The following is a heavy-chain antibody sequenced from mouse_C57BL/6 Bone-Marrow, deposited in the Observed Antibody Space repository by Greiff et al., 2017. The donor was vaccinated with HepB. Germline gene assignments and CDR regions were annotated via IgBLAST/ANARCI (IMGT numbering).Heavy chain of an antibody. CDR3: ARGGDDGYYADY. CDR2: IHPNSGST. CDR1: GYTFTSYW. J-gene: IGHJ2*01. Sequence: QVQLQQPGAELVKPGASVKLSCKASGYTFTSYWMHWVKQRPGQGLEWIGMIHPNSGSTNYNEKFKSKATLTVDKSSSTAYMQLSSLTSEDSAVYYCARGGDDGYYADYWGQGTTLTVSS. V-gene: IGHV1-64*01. D-gene: IGHD2-3*01.